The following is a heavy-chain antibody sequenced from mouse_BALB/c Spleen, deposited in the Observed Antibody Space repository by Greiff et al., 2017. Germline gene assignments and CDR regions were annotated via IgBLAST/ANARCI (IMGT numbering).Heavy chain of an antibody. J-gene: IGHJ3*01. CDR2: IAPGSGST. V-gene: IGHV1S41*01. CDR3: ARGDFYDSSPWGFAY. Sequence: DLVQPGDSVKLSCKASDYTFPCYWINWIKQRPGQGLEWIGRIAPGSGSTYYNEMFKGKAILTVDTSSSTAYIQLSSLSSEDSAIYVCARGDFYDSSPWGFAYWGQGTLVTVSA. D-gene: IGHD1-1*01. CDR1: DYTFPCYW.